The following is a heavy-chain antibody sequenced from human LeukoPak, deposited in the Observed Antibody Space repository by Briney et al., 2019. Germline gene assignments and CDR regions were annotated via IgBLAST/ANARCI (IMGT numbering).Heavy chain of an antibody. CDR2: INPSGGST. V-gene: IGHV1-46*01. D-gene: IGHD6-13*01. J-gene: IGHJ4*02. Sequence: ASVEVSCKASGYTFTSYYMHWVRQAPGQGLEWMGIINPSGGSTSYAQKFQGRVTMTRDMSTSTVYMELSSLRSEDTAVYYCARDLYPMGEQQLVYFDYWGQGTLVTVSS. CDR3: ARDLYPMGEQQLVYFDY. CDR1: GYTFTSYY.